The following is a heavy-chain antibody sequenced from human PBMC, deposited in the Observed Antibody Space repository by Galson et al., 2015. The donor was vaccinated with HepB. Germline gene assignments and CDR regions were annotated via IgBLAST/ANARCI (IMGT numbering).Heavy chain of an antibody. CDR3: ARGAPSFQAMDV. D-gene: IGHD6-6*01. Sequence: SLRLSCAASGFTVGPYYMNWVRQAPGKGLEWVSVIYSGGSTYYADSVKGRFTISRHNSKNTVYLQINGLRIEDTAVYYCARGAPSFQAMDVWGQGTTVTVSS. CDR2: IYSGGST. CDR1: GFTVGPYY. J-gene: IGHJ6*02. V-gene: IGHV3-53*04.